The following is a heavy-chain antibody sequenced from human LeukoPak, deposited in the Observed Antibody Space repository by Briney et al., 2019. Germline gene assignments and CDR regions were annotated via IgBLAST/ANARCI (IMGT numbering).Heavy chain of an antibody. D-gene: IGHD3-22*01. CDR3: AKVDYDSSGWSDY. CDR2: ISGSGGST. CDR1: GFTFSNYA. J-gene: IGHJ4*02. V-gene: IGHV3-23*01. Sequence: GGSLRLSCAASGFTFSNYAMSWVRQAPGKGLEWVSVISGSGGSTYYADSVKGRFIISRDNFNNTLDLQMNSLRAEDTAIYYCAKVDYDSSGWSDYWGQGTLVTVSS.